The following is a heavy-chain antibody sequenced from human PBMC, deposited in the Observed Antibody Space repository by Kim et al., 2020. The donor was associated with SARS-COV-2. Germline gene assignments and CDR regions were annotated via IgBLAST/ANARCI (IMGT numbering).Heavy chain of an antibody. J-gene: IGHJ6*02. CDR1: GGSIVSSDYY. CDR3: AREYNYYGSRSRYYYYGMDV. CDR2: IYYSGST. Sequence: SETLSLTCTVSGGSIVSSDYYWGWVRQPPGKGLEWIGNIYYSGSTHYNPSLESRVTVSVDTSKNQFSLKLRSVTAADTAVYYCAREYNYYGSRSRYYYYGMDVWGHGTTVTASS. D-gene: IGHD3-10*01. V-gene: IGHV4-39*07.